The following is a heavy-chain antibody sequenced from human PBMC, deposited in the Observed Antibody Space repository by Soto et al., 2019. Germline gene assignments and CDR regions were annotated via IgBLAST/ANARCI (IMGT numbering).Heavy chain of an antibody. D-gene: IGHD1-1*01. CDR2: ISSSSSTI. CDR3: ARQLNWDGDY. Sequence: GESLRLSCAASGFTFSSYSMNWVRQAPGKGLEWVSYISSSSSTIYYADSVKGRFTISRDNAKNSLYLQMNSLRAEDTAVYYCARQLNWDGDYWGQGTLVTVSS. J-gene: IGHJ4*02. CDR1: GFTFSSYS. V-gene: IGHV3-48*01.